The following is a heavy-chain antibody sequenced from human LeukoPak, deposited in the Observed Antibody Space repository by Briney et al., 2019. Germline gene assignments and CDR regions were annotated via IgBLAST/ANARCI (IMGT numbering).Heavy chain of an antibody. J-gene: IGHJ4*02. D-gene: IGHD1-26*01. CDR1: GFTFSDYY. CDR3: ARVPGSRSPYYFDS. CDR2: ISSGGATT. Sequence: GGSLRLSCAASGFTFSDYYMSWVRQAPGKGLEWVSYISSGGATTKYAESVKGRFTISRDNAKNSLYLQMSSVRVEDTAVYYCARVPGSRSPYYFDSWGQGAMVTVSP. V-gene: IGHV3-11*04.